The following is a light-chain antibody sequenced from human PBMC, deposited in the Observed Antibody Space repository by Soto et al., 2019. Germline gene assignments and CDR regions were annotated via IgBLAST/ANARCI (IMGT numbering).Light chain of an antibody. J-gene: IGKJ5*01. CDR3: QQSYSTQYT. V-gene: IGKV1-39*01. CDR2: AAS. CDR1: QSVSSN. Sequence: TQSPATLSFSPGERAALSCLSSQSVSSNYLAWYQQKPGKAPKLLIYAASSLQSGVPSRFSGSGSGTDFTLTISSLQPEDFATYYCQQSYSTQYTFGQGTRLEIK.